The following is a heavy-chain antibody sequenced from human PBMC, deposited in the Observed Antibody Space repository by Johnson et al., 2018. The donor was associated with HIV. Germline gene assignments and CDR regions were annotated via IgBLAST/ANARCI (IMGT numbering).Heavy chain of an antibody. V-gene: IGHV3-30*02. D-gene: IGHD2-15*01. Sequence: QVQLVDSGGGLVQPGASLRLSSAASGFTFSSSRTHRVPQAPAKPLAWVAFIRYHVSNNYYADSVTGRFTIARDKSKNTLYLQMNSLRVEDTAVYYCARSKDCSGGSCPDAFDIWGQGTMVIVSS. CDR3: ARSKDCSGGSCPDAFDI. CDR1: GFTFSSSR. J-gene: IGHJ3*02. CDR2: IRYHVSNN.